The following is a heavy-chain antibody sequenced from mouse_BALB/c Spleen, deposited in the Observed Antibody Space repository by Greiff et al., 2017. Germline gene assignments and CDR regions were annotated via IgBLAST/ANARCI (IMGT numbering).Heavy chain of an antibody. CDR3: AREGYGNSFAY. Sequence: EVQLQQSGAELVRPGALVKLSCKASGFNIKDYYMHWVKQRPEQGLEWIGWIDPENGNTIYDPKFQGKASITADTSSNTAYLQLSSLTSEDTAVYYCAREGYGNSFAYWGQGTLVTVSA. D-gene: IGHD2-1*01. CDR1: GFNIKDYY. CDR2: IDPENGNT. J-gene: IGHJ3*01. V-gene: IGHV14-1*02.